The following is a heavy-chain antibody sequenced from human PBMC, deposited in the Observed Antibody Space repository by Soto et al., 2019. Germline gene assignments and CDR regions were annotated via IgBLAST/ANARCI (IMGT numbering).Heavy chain of an antibody. CDR3: ARGGRSGTRNQNFDF. Sequence: EVQLAESGGGLVQPGGSLRLSCAASGFTFSTYWMSWVRQAPGKGLEWVANIKEDGSEEDYVDSAKGRFTISRDNAKNSVYVQMTSLRAEDTAVYYCARGGRSGTRNQNFDFWGQGTLVTVSS. J-gene: IGHJ4*02. D-gene: IGHD2-2*01. CDR1: GFTFSTYW. V-gene: IGHV3-7*01. CDR2: IKEDGSEE.